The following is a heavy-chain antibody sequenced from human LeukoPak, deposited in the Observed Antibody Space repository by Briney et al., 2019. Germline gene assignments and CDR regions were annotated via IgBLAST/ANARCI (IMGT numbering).Heavy chain of an antibody. Sequence: KSSETLSLTCTVSGGSISNYYWSWIRQPPGKGLEWIGEINHSGSTNYNPSLKSRVTISVDTSKNQFSLKLSSVTAADTAVYYCARGRIQLWFRPNWFDPWGQGTLVTVSS. V-gene: IGHV4-34*01. D-gene: IGHD5-18*01. CDR1: GGSISNYY. J-gene: IGHJ5*02. CDR3: ARGRIQLWFRPNWFDP. CDR2: INHSGST.